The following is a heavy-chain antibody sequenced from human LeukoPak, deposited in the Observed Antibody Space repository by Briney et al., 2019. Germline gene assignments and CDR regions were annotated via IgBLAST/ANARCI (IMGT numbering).Heavy chain of an antibody. CDR2: ISRVSTI. Sequence: QPGGSLRLSCAASGFTFSTYNMNWVRQAPGKGLEWVSYISRVSTIYYADSVKGRFAISRDNAKNSVYLQMNSLKTEDTAVHYCTTGYYDSSGYYYDLYYFDYWGQGTLVTVSS. CDR3: TTGYYDSSGYYYDLYYFDY. D-gene: IGHD3-22*01. V-gene: IGHV3-48*01. J-gene: IGHJ4*02. CDR1: GFTFSTYN.